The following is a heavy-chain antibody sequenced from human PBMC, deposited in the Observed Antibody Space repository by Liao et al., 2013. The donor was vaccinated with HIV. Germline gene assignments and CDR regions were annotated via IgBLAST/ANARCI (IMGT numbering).Heavy chain of an antibody. D-gene: IGHD4-17*01. CDR3: ARATVTTSIFFDY. Sequence: QVQLQESGPGLVKPSQTLSLTCTVSGGSLSSGGYYWSWIRQPAGKGLEWIGRIYSSGSTNYNPSLKSRVTISLDTSKHQFSLRLSSVTATDTAVYYCARATVTTSIFFDYWGQGTLVTVSS. V-gene: IGHV4-61*02. CDR2: IYSSGST. CDR1: GGSLSSGGYY. J-gene: IGHJ4*02.